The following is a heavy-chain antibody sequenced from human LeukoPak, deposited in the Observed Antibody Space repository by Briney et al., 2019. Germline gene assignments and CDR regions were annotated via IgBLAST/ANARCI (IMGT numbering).Heavy chain of an antibody. CDR2: ILYTGNT. J-gene: IGHJ5*02. Sequence: SQTLSLTCTVSGGSITSDYWSWIRQPPGKGLEWIGYILYTGNTNYNPSLKSRVTISVDTSKNQLSLNLRSVTAADTAVYYCARAPSSSWFDPWGQGTLVIVSS. CDR3: ARAPSSSWFDP. V-gene: IGHV4-59*01. CDR1: GGSITSDY.